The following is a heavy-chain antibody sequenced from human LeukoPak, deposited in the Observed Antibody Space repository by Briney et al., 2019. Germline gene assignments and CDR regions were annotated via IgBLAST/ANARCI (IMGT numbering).Heavy chain of an antibody. J-gene: IGHJ4*02. D-gene: IGHD3-10*01. CDR2: ISGSGGST. CDR3: AKDQSLLWFGELLTDNLTFDY. CDR1: GFTFSSYA. V-gene: IGHV3-23*01. Sequence: GGSLRLSCAASGFTFSSYAMSWVRQAPGKGLEWVSAISGSGGSTYYADSVKGRFTISRDNSKNTLYLQMNSLRAEDTAVYYCAKDQSLLWFGELLTDNLTFDYWGQGTLVTVSS.